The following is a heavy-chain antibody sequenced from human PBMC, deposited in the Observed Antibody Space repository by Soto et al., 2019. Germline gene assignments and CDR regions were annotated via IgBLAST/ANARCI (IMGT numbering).Heavy chain of an antibody. D-gene: IGHD6-13*01. V-gene: IGHV3-53*01. CDR2: SYSGGST. CDR3: ARDEPFSSSRYYYYYGMDV. CDR1: GFTVSSNY. Sequence: GGSLRLSCAASGFTVSSNYMSWVRQAPGKGLEWVSVSYSGGSTYYADSVKGRFTISRDNSKNTLSLQMNSLRAEDTAVYYCARDEPFSSSRYYYYYGMDVWGQGTTVTVSS. J-gene: IGHJ6*02.